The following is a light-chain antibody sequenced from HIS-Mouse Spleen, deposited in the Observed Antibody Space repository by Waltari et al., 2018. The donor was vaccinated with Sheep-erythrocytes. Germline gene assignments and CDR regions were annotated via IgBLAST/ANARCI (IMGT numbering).Light chain of an antibody. Sequence: SAVTQPASVSGSPGKSIRRGGKGKSSDVGSYNLVSWYQQHPGKAPKPMIYEGSKRPSGISNRVSGSKSGNTASLTVSGLQSSPPPSYSFRSYAGSPNWVFGGGTKLTVL. CDR3: RSYAGSPNWV. J-gene: IGLJ3*02. CDR1: SSDVGSYNL. V-gene: IGLV2-14*02. CDR2: EGS.